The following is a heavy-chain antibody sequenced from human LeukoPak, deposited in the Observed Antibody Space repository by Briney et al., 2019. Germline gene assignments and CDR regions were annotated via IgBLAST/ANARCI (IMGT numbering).Heavy chain of an antibody. D-gene: IGHD2-15*01. Sequence: GASLRLSCSASGFTFSSYAMSCVRHAPGKALEWVSGISASGGSTDYADSVKGRFTISRDNYKNTLYLQLNSLRAEDTAVYYCATLCSGGSCYWNYWGQGTLVTVSS. CDR3: ATLCSGGSCYWNY. J-gene: IGHJ4*02. V-gene: IGHV3-23*01. CDR1: GFTFSSYA. CDR2: ISASGGST.